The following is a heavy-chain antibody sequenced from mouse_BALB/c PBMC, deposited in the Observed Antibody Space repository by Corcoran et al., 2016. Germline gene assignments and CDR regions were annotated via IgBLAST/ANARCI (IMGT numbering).Heavy chain of an antibody. Sequence: EVQLQQSGPELVKPGASVKISCKTSGYTFTEYTIHWVKQSHGKSLEWIGSINPNNGGTWYNQKFKGKATLTVDKSSSTAYMELRSLTSEDSTVYHCTRGGNYPFAYWGQGTLVTVTA. CDR1: GYTFTEYT. CDR3: TRGGNYPFAY. J-gene: IGHJ3*01. V-gene: IGHV1-22*01. D-gene: IGHD2-1*01. CDR2: INPNNGGT.